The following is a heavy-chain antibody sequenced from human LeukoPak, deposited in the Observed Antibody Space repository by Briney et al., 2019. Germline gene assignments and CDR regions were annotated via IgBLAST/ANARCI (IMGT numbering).Heavy chain of an antibody. J-gene: IGHJ4*02. V-gene: IGHV3-74*01. D-gene: IGHD3-22*01. CDR3: ARASGTDSSGYLQIDY. CDR1: GSTFSRSW. Sequence: GGSLRLSCAASGSTFSRSWMHWVRQAPGKGLVWLSRINSDGGDTTYADSVKGRFTISRDNAKNTLYLQMNSLRAEDTAMYYCARASGTDSSGYLQIDYWGQGTLVTVST. CDR2: INSDGGDT.